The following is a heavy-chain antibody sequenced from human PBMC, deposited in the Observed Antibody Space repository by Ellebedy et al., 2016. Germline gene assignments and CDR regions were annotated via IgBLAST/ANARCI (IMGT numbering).Heavy chain of an antibody. V-gene: IGHV1-2*02. Sequence: ASVKVSXKASGYTFTGYYMHWVRQAPGQGLEWMGWINPNSGGTNYAQKFQGRVTMTRNTSISTAYMELSSLRSEDTAVYYCARGPPGVVVPAAYYYYYYMDVWGKGTTVTVSS. CDR2: INPNSGGT. J-gene: IGHJ6*03. D-gene: IGHD2-2*01. CDR1: GYTFTGYY. CDR3: ARGPPGVVVPAAYYYYYYMDV.